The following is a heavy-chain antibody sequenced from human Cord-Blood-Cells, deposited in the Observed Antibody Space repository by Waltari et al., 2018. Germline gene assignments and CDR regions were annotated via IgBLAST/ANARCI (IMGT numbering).Heavy chain of an antibody. Sequence: EVQLVESGGGLVQPGGSLRLSCAASGFTFSSYWMSWVRQAPGKGLEWVADIKQDGSEKYYVDSVKGRFTISRDNAKNSLYLQMNSLRAEDTAVYYCWGNWNYFDYWGQGTLVTVSS. J-gene: IGHJ4*02. D-gene: IGHD1-20*01. CDR1: GFTFSSYW. CDR2: IKQDGSEK. V-gene: IGHV3-7*01. CDR3: WGNWNYFDY.